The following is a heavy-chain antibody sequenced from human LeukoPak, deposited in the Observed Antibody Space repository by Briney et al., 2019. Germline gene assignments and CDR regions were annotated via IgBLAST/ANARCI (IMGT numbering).Heavy chain of an antibody. Sequence: PSETLSLTCTVSGGSISISSYYWSWIRQSPGKGLEWIGYVFYSGKTDYSPSLRSRVSMSVDTSKNQFSLKVTSVTAADTAVYYCARDTNLRDSFDIWGQGTMVTVSS. V-gene: IGHV4-61*01. CDR1: GGSISISSYY. J-gene: IGHJ3*02. CDR2: VFYSGKT. CDR3: ARDTNLRDSFDI. D-gene: IGHD2-8*01.